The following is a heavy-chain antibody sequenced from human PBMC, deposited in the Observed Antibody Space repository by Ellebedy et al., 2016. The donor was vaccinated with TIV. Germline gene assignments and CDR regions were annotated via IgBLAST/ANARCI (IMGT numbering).Heavy chain of an antibody. D-gene: IGHD2-8*01. Sequence: SETLSLXXTFSGGSISSSSYYWGWIRQPPGKGLEWIGSIYYSGSTYYNPSLKSRVTISVDTSKNQFSLKLSSVTAADAAVYYCARRQDIVLMVYANRAFDYWGQGTLVTVSS. V-gene: IGHV4-39*01. CDR3: ARRQDIVLMVYANRAFDY. J-gene: IGHJ4*02. CDR2: IYYSGST. CDR1: GGSISSSSYY.